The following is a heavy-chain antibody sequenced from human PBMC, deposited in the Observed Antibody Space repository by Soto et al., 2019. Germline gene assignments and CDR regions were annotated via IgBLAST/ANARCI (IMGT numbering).Heavy chain of an antibody. Sequence: VGSLRLSCASSGFSFSAFSMNWVRQAPGKGLEWISYISSTSSTIYYADSVKGRFTISRDNAKNSLYLQMNSLRDEDTAVYYCAREGGRHCSPTRCYNAFDIWGLGTMVTVSS. V-gene: IGHV3-48*02. CDR2: ISSTSSTI. CDR1: GFSFSAFS. CDR3: AREGGRHCSPTRCYNAFDI. D-gene: IGHD2-2*02. J-gene: IGHJ3*02.